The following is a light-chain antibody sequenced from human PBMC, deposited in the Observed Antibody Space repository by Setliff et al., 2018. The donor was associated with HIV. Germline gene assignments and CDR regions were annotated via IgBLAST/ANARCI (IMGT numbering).Light chain of an antibody. Sequence: QSVLTQPPSVSGAPGQRVTISCTGSNSNIGADCDVHWYQQLPGTAPKLLIFGNSKRPSGVPDRFSGSKSGTSASLAITGLHAEDEADYYCQSYDSSLTGSYVFGTVTKVTVL. V-gene: IGLV1-40*01. CDR2: GNS. J-gene: IGLJ1*01. CDR1: NSNIGADCD. CDR3: QSYDSSLTGSYV.